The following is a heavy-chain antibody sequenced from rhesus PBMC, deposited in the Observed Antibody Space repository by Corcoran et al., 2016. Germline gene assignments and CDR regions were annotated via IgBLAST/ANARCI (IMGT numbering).Heavy chain of an antibody. Sequence: QVQLQESGPGLVKPSETLSLTCAVSGYSISSGFGWVWIRQPPGKGLEWIGYIGGSSGSTNYNPSLKSRVTISKDTSKNQFSLKLSSVTAADTAVYYCARGRQQLDLDYWGQGVLVTVSS. CDR2: IGGSSGST. CDR1: GYSISSGFG. V-gene: IGHV4-127*01. D-gene: IGHD6-13*01. J-gene: IGHJ4*01. CDR3: ARGRQQLDLDY.